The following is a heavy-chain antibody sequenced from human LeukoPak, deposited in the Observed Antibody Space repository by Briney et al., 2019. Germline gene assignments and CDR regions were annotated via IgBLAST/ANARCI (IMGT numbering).Heavy chain of an antibody. V-gene: IGHV3-9*01. Sequence: GRSLRLSCAASGFTFDDYAMHWVRQAPGKGLEWVSGISWNSGSIGYADSVKGRFTISRDNAKNSLYLQMNSLRAEDTALYYCAKETRGGWHKYFDYWGQGTLVTVSS. CDR1: GFTFDDYA. CDR3: AKETRGGWHKYFDY. CDR2: ISWNSGSI. D-gene: IGHD6-19*01. J-gene: IGHJ4*02.